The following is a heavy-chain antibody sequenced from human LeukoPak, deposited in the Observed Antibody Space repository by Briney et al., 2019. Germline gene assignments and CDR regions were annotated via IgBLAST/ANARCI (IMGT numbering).Heavy chain of an antibody. D-gene: IGHD5-24*01. CDR2: ISGNGVST. Sequence: GGSLRLSCSASGFTFSMSAMHWVRQAPGKGLQYVSVISGNGVSTSYADSVKGRFTISRDNCKNTVYLQMSSLRAEDTAVYYCVGDGRDGYNRYFHHWGQGTLVTVSS. CDR1: GFTFSMSA. V-gene: IGHV3-64D*06. J-gene: IGHJ1*01. CDR3: VGDGRDGYNRYFHH.